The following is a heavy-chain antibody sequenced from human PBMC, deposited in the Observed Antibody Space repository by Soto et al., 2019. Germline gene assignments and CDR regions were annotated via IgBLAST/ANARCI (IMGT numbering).Heavy chain of an antibody. Sequence: SETLSLTCTVSGGSISSGGYYWSWIRQHPGKGLEWIGYIYYSGSTYYNPSLKSRVTISVDTSKNQFSLKLSSVTAADTAVYYCARDRVVRGYSGYDAPAPYYYYGMDVWGQGTTVTVSS. CDR1: GGSISSGGYY. D-gene: IGHD5-12*01. J-gene: IGHJ6*02. CDR2: IYYSGST. V-gene: IGHV4-31*03. CDR3: ARDRVVRGYSGYDAPAPYYYYGMDV.